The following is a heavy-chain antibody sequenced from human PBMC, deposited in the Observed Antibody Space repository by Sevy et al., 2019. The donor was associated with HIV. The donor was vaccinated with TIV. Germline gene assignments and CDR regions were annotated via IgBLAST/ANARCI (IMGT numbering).Heavy chain of an antibody. CDR2: ISGSGGST. J-gene: IGHJ6*02. CDR1: GFTFSSYA. D-gene: IGHD2-2*01. CDR3: AKVGGDIVVVPAANRYYYYGMDV. Sequence: GGCLRLSCAASGFTFSSYAMSWVRQAPGKGLEWVSAISGSGGSTYYADSVKGRFTISRDNSKNTLYLQMNSLRVEDTAVYYCAKVGGDIVVVPAANRYYYYGMDVWGQGTTVTVSS. V-gene: IGHV3-23*01.